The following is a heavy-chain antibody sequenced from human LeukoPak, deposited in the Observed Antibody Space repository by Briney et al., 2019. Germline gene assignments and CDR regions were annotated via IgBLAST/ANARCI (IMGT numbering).Heavy chain of an antibody. Sequence: VASVKVSCTTSGYTFTTHGISWVRQAPGQGLEWMGWISADNGKTNYARKFQGRVTMTTDTSTSTAYVDLRRLKSEDTAVYYCARGRGSDFYYYMDFWGEGTTVTVS. V-gene: IGHV1-18*01. CDR1: GYTFTTHG. J-gene: IGHJ6*03. CDR3: ARGRGSDFYYYMDF. CDR2: ISADNGKT. D-gene: IGHD2-15*01.